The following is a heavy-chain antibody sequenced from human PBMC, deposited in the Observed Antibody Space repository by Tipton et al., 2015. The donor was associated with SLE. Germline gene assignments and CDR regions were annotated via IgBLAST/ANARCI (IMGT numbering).Heavy chain of an antibody. J-gene: IGHJ6*02. CDR1: GYSFTSYW. D-gene: IGHD4-17*01. CDR3: ASTTVTTSGIEVLYYYYGRDV. Sequence: QLVQSGAEVKKPGESLKISCKGSGYSFTSYWIGWVRQMPGKGLEWMGIIYPSDSDTNYSPSFQGHVTISADKSISTAYLQWSSLKASDTAMYYCASTTVTTSGIEVLYYYYGRDVWGQGTTVTVSS. CDR2: IYPSDSDT. V-gene: IGHV5-51*01.